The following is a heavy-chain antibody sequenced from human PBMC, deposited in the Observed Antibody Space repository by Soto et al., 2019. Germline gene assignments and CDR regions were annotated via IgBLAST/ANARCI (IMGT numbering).Heavy chain of an antibody. Sequence: GGSLRLSCAASGFTFSDYYMSWIRQAPGKGLEWVSYISSSGSTIYYADSVKGRFTISRDNAKNSLYLQMNSLRAEDTAVYYCARRHYDILTGYYKGDAFDIWGQGTMVTVSS. CDR2: ISSSGSTI. CDR1: GFTFSDYY. CDR3: ARRHYDILTGYYKGDAFDI. V-gene: IGHV3-11*01. J-gene: IGHJ3*02. D-gene: IGHD3-9*01.